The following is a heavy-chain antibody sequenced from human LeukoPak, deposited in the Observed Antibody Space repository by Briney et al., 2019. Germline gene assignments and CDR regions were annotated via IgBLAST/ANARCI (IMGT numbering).Heavy chain of an antibody. CDR2: INHSGTT. V-gene: IGHV4-34*01. J-gene: IGHJ6*03. Sequence: PSETLSLTCAVYGGSFSDYYWSWIRQSPGKGLEWIGEINHSGTTHYNPSLKSRVTISVDTSKNQFSLKLRSVTAADTAVYYCARLTPTTLSLYYYYMDVWGKGTTVTVSS. CDR1: GGSFSDYY. D-gene: IGHD2/OR15-2a*01. CDR3: ARLTPTTLSLYYYYMDV.